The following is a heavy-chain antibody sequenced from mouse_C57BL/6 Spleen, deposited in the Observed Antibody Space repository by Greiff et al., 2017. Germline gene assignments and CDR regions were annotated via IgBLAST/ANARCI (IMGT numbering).Heavy chain of an antibody. D-gene: IGHD1-1*01. CDR2: ISDGGSYT. CDR3: ARDNYGSSNWYVDV. Sequence: DVQLVESGGGLVKPGGSLKLSCAASGFTFSSYAMSWVRQTPEKRLEWVATISDGGSYTYYPDNVKGRFTIYRDNAKNNLYLPMSHLKSEDTAMFYCARDNYGSSNWYVDVWGTGTTVTVSS. V-gene: IGHV5-4*01. J-gene: IGHJ1*03. CDR1: GFTFSSYA.